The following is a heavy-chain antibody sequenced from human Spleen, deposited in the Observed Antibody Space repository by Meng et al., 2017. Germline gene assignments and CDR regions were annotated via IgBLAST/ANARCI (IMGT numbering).Heavy chain of an antibody. CDR3: ARDSSGYNYFDY. V-gene: IGHV3-53*05. D-gene: IGHD3-22*01. Sequence: GESLKISCAASGFTVSTSYMNWVRQAPGRGLESVSVIYSGGDTYYADSVKGRFTISRDNSENTLYLQMNSLRAEDTAVYYCARDSSGYNYFDYWGQGTLVTVSS. J-gene: IGHJ4*02. CDR1: GFTVSTSY. CDR2: IYSGGDT.